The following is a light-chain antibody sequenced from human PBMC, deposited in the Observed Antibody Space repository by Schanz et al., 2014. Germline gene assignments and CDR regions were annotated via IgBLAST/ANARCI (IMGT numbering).Light chain of an antibody. CDR3: CSYAGSSTFEV. CDR1: SSDVGGYNY. J-gene: IGLJ3*02. V-gene: IGLV2-8*01. Sequence: QSALTQPPSASGSPGQSVTISCTGTSSDVGGYNYVSWYQQHPGKAPKVMIYEVTKRPSGVPDRYSGSKSGNTASLTVSGLQAEDEADYYCCSYAGSSTFEVFGGGTKLTVL. CDR2: EVT.